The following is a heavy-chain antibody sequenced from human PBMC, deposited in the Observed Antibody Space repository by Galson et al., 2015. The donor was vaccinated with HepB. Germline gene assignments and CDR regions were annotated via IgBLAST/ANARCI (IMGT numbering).Heavy chain of an antibody. V-gene: IGHV3-48*02. CDR1: GFIFSTYT. J-gene: IGHJ2*01. CDR3: VRVAIDTTIFRGYWYFDL. D-gene: IGHD5-18*01. CDR2: ISSTGTTI. Sequence: SLRLSCAASGFIFSTYTFNWVRRAPGKDLEWISYISSTGTTIYYADSVKGRFTISRDNAENSLSLQMSSLRDEDTAVYYCVRVAIDTTIFRGYWYFDLWGRGTLVTGSS.